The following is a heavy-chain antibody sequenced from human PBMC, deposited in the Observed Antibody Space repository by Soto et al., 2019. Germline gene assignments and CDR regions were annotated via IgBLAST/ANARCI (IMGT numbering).Heavy chain of an antibody. CDR3: ARGLDELVPGDV. D-gene: IGHD2-2*01. CDR1: GYTFTSYD. Sequence: ASVKVSCKASGYTFTSYDINWVRQATGQGLEWMGWMNPNSGNTGYAQKFQGRVTMTRNTSISTAYMEPSSLRSEDTAVYYCARGLDELVPGDVWGKGTTVTAPQ. V-gene: IGHV1-8*01. J-gene: IGHJ6*04. CDR2: MNPNSGNT.